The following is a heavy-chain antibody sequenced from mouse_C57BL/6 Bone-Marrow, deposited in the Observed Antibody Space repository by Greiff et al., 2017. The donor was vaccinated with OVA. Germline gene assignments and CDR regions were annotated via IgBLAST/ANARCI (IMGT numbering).Heavy chain of an antibody. CDR3: ARRALYDGYLYYFDY. V-gene: IGHV1-42*01. CDR1: GYSFTGYY. J-gene: IGHJ2*01. CDR2: INPSTGGT. Sequence: EVQVVESGPELVKPGASVKISCKASGYSFTGYYMNWVKQSPEKSLEWIGEINPSTGGTTYNQKFKAKATLTVDKSSSTAYMQLKSLTSEDSAVYYCARRALYDGYLYYFDYWGQGTTLTVSS. D-gene: IGHD2-3*01.